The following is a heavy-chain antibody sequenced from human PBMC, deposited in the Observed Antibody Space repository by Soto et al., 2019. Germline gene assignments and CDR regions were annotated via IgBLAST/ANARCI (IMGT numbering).Heavy chain of an antibody. J-gene: IGHJ6*02. CDR1: GGPISGDY. CDR3: AIKEDCGVSCLYRKDV. V-gene: IGHV4-59*01. D-gene: IGHD2-15*01. CDR2: IYYNGDT. Sequence: SETLSLTCTVSGGPISGDYWTWIRQPPGKGLEWIGSIYYNGDTKYNPSLKSRVTISVDTSKNQFSLKVHSVTAADTAVYYCAIKEDCGVSCLYRKDVWSQGTTVTVSS.